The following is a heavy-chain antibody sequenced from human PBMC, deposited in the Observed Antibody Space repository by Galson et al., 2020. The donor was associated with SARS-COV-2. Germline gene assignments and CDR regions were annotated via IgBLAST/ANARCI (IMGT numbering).Heavy chain of an antibody. J-gene: IGHJ4*02. D-gene: IGHD7-27*01. Sequence: QLGESLKISCAASGFTFSSYGMHWVRQAPGKGLEGVAFIRYDGSNKYYADSVKGRFTISRDNSKNTLFLQMNSLRTEDTAVYYCAKDLVPNWGSHYWGQGTLVTVSS. CDR2: IRYDGSNK. CDR3: AKDLVPNWGSHY. V-gene: IGHV3-30*02. CDR1: GFTFSSYG.